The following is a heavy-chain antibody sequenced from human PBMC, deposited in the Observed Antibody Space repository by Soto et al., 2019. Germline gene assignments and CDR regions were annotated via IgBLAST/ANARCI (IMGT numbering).Heavy chain of an antibody. CDR3: AKSPRGEMATD. Sequence: QFQLVQAGGEVKKPGASVTVSCKASGYTFINYHITWVRQAPGQGLEWMAWINTYNGMTDYAQRFQGRGTMTRDTATSTAYMELRNLGSDDTAVYFCAKSPRGEMATDWGQGTLVTVSS. CDR2: INTYNGMT. CDR1: GYTFINYH. J-gene: IGHJ4*02. D-gene: IGHD5-12*01. V-gene: IGHV1-18*01.